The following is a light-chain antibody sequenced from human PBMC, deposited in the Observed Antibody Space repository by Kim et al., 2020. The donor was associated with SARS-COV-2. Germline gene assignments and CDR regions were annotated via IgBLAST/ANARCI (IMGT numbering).Light chain of an antibody. CDR2: HAS. CDR1: QTVNNN. J-gene: IGKJ2*01. V-gene: IGKV3-15*01. CDR3: QQYNNWPPYT. Sequence: EIVMTQSPVTLSVSPGESATLSCRASQTVNNNLAWYQQKPGQAPRLVIYHASTRASGIPARFSGSGSGTDFSLTISSLQSEDFAVYYCQQYNNWPPYTFGQGTKVDIK.